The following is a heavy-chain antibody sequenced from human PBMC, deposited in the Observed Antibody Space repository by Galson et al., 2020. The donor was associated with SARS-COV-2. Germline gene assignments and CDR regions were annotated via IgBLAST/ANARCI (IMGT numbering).Heavy chain of an antibody. CDR1: GGSFSGYY. J-gene: IGHJ4*02. Sequence: SETLSLTCAVYGGSFSGYYWSWIRQPPGKGLEWIGEINSSGSTNYNPSLKSRVTISVDTSKNHFSLKLSSVTAADTAVYYCAREENVCLVVTATRKCYLVCCGRGTRATVSS. CDR3: AREENVCLVVTATRKCYLVC. D-gene: IGHD2-21*02. CDR2: INSSGST. V-gene: IGHV4-34*01.